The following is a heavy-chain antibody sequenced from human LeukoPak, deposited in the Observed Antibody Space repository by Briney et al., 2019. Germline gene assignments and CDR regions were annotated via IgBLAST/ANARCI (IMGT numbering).Heavy chain of an antibody. D-gene: IGHD2/OR15-2a*01. J-gene: IGHJ4*02. CDR3: ARDITPYTSYGAWYFDY. CDR2: ISWNSGSI. V-gene: IGHV3-9*01. CDR1: GFTFDDYA. Sequence: GRSLRLSCAASGFTFDDYAMHWVRQAPGKGLEWVSGISWNSGSIGYADSVKGRFTISRDNAKNSLYLQMNSLRAEDTAVYYCARDITPYTSYGAWYFDYWGQGTLVTVSS.